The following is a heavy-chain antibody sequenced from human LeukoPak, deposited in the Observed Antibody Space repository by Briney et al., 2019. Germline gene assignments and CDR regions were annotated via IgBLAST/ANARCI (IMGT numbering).Heavy chain of an antibody. CDR2: ASHDEISE. CDR3: ARDDVNRGQGGNFDY. D-gene: IGHD3-16*01. Sequence: GGSLRLSCAASGFTFDSYAIHWVRQAPGQGLEWVAYASHDEISEFYADSVRGRFTISRDNYKNTLFLQMNSLRPEDTAVYFCARDDVNRGQGGNFDYWGQGTGVTVSS. J-gene: IGHJ4*02. V-gene: IGHV3-30*04. CDR1: GFTFDSYA.